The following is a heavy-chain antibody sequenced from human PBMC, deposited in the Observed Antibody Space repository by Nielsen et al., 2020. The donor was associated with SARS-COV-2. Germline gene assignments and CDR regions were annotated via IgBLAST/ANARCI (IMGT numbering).Heavy chain of an antibody. V-gene: IGHV3-21*01. CDR1: GFTFSSYS. D-gene: IGHD6-19*01. Sequence: LSLTCAASGFTFSSYSMNWVRQAPGKGLEWVSSISSSSSYIYYADSVKGRFTISRDNAKNSLYLQMNSLRAEDTAVYYCARESVTGTDAFDIWGQGTVVTVSS. CDR3: ARESVTGTDAFDI. CDR2: ISSSSSYI. J-gene: IGHJ3*02.